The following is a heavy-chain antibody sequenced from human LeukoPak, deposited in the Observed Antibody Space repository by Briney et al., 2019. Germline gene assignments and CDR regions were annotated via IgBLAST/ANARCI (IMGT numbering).Heavy chain of an antibody. J-gene: IGHJ3*02. CDR3: ARGGYGANDDAFDI. D-gene: IGHD4-23*01. Sequence: GGSLRLSCAASGFTSSSYEMNWVRQAPGKGLEWVSYISSSGSTIYYADSVKGRFTISRDNAKNSLFLQMNSLRDEDTAVYYCARGGYGANDDAFDIWGQGTMVTVSS. CDR1: GFTSSSYE. CDR2: ISSSGSTI. V-gene: IGHV3-48*03.